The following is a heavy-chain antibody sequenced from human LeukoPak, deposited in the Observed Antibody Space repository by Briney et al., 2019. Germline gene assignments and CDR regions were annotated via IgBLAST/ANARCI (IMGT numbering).Heavy chain of an antibody. Sequence: ASVKVSCKASGYTFTSYDINWVRQATGQGLEWMGWTNPNSGNTGYAQKFQGRVTMTRNTSISTAYMELSSLRSEDTAVYYCARGAGYSSSWNWFNPWGQGTLVTVSS. V-gene: IGHV1-8*01. J-gene: IGHJ5*02. CDR1: GYTFTSYD. CDR3: ARGAGYSSSWNWFNP. D-gene: IGHD6-13*01. CDR2: TNPNSGNT.